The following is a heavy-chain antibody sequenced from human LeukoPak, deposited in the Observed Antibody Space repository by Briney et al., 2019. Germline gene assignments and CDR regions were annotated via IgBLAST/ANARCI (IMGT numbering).Heavy chain of an antibody. V-gene: IGHV3-23*01. CDR1: GFTFSSYA. Sequence: GGSLRLSCAASGFTFSSYAMSWVRQAPGKGLEWVSAISGSGGSTYYADSVKGRFTISRDNSKNTLYLQMNSLRAEDTAVYYCAKRGYDFWSGYYTLGYYYYDMDVWVKGTTVTVSS. CDR2: ISGSGGST. CDR3: AKRGYDFWSGYYTLGYYYYDMDV. J-gene: IGHJ6*03. D-gene: IGHD3-3*01.